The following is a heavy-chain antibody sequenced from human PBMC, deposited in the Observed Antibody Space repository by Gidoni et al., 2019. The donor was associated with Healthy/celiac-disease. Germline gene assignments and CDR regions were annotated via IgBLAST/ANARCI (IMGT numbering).Heavy chain of an antibody. CDR2: IIPILCIA. CDR3: ARGGGYCSGGSCYGVDYFDY. CDR1: GGTFSSDT. V-gene: IGHV1-69*02. D-gene: IGHD2-15*01. Sequence: QVQLVQSGAEVKKPGSSVKVSCKASGGTFSSDTIRWVRQAPGQGLEWMGRIIPILCIANYAQKFQGRVTITADKSTSTAYMELSSLRSEDTAVYYCARGGGYCSGGSCYGVDYFDYWGQGTLVTVSS. J-gene: IGHJ4*02.